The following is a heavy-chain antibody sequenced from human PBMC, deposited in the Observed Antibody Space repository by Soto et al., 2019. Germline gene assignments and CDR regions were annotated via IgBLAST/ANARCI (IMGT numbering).Heavy chain of an antibody. CDR3: AKFFVETGGSSGWPWSFHF. Sequence: EVQLLESGGGLVQPGGSLRLSCAASGFTFSSYAMSWVRQAPGKGLEWVSAISGTGGTTYYADSAKGRFTISRDNSRNTLHLLMNSLRAEDTAIYYCAKFFVETGGSSGWPWSFHFWGQGTLVTVSS. CDR2: ISGTGGTT. CDR1: GFTFSSYA. J-gene: IGHJ4*02. D-gene: IGHD6-25*01. V-gene: IGHV3-23*01.